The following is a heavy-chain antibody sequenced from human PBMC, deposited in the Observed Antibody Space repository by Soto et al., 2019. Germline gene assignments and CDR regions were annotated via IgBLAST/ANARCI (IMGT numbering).Heavy chain of an antibody. D-gene: IGHD3-22*01. V-gene: IGHV3-23*01. J-gene: IGHJ4*02. CDR2: ISGSGGST. CDR1: GFTFSSYA. Sequence: PGGSLRLSCAASGFTFSSYAMSWVRQAPGKGLEWVSAISGSGGSTYYAESVKGRFTISRDNSKNTLYLQMNSLRAEDTAVYYCAKCSRGYYDSSGYYLTEKYTLDYWGQGTLVTVSS. CDR3: AKCSRGYYDSSGYYLTEKYTLDY.